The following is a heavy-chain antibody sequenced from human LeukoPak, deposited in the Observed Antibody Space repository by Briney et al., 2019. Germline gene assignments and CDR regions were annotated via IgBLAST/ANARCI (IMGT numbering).Heavy chain of an antibody. J-gene: IGHJ4*02. CDR3: ARDTYEYSSGYIDYFDS. V-gene: IGHV4-59*11. Sequence: SETLSLTCIVSGGSISSHYWSWIRQPPGKGLAWIGYMHYSGGTNSNPSLRSRVTMSVDTSKSHFSMRLTSVSAADTAVYYWARDTYEYSSGYIDYFDSWGPGTLVTVSS. CDR2: MHYSGGT. D-gene: IGHD3-22*01. CDR1: GGSISSHY.